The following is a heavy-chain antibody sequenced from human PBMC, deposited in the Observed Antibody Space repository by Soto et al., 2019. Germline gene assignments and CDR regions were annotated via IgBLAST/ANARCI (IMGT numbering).Heavy chain of an antibody. CDR2: ISYTGST. CDR1: GGSISSGGYY. D-gene: IGHD4-4*01. J-gene: IGHJ4*02. CDR3: ARVDSIYYILAFDF. Sequence: PSETLSLTCTVSGGSISSGGYYWNRIRQHPGKGLEWIGYISYTGSTSYNPSHKSRVSMSLDTSKNQFSLQLSYVTAADTAVYYCARVDSIYYILAFDFWGLGTRVTVSS. V-gene: IGHV4-31*03.